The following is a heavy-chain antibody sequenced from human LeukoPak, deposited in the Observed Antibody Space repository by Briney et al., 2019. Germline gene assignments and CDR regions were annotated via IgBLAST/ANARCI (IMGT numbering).Heavy chain of an antibody. Sequence: PGGSLRLSCAASGFTFSSYWMSWVRQAPGKGLEWVSVITSGGSTYYADSVKGRFTISRDNSKNTLCLQMNSLRAEDTAVYYCAKLSPKVLEWALAVWGQGTLVIVSS. CDR3: AKLSPKVLEWALAV. D-gene: IGHD3-3*01. J-gene: IGHJ4*02. CDR2: ITSGGST. V-gene: IGHV3-23*01. CDR1: GFTFSSYW.